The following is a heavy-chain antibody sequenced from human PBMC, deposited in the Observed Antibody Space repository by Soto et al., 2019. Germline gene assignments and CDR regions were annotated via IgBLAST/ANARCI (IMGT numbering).Heavy chain of an antibody. J-gene: IGHJ4*02. CDR3: PRLRGGSSWLRYFGY. Sequence: SETLSLTCTVSAGSISSYYWSWIRQPPGKALDWLGYIYCTGLTNYNPSLKSRVTISVDTSKHPFSLEFNSVTAADTALYYCPRLRGGSSWLRYFGYRGRRTLVTVSS. CDR2: IYCTGLT. V-gene: IGHV4-59*01. D-gene: IGHD2-15*01. CDR1: AGSISSYY.